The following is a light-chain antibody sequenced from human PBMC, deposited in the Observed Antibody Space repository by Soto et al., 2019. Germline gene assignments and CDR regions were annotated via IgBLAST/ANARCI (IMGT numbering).Light chain of an antibody. CDR2: GAS. CDR3: QQYGSSPLIS. J-gene: IGKJ5*01. V-gene: IGKV3-20*01. CDR1: QSVSNNY. Sequence: EIVFTQSPVTLSLSPGERATLSCRASQSVSNNYLAWYQQKPGQAPRLLIYGASNRATGIPDRFSGSGSGTDFTLTISRLEPEDFAVYYCQQYGSSPLISFGQGTRLEIK.